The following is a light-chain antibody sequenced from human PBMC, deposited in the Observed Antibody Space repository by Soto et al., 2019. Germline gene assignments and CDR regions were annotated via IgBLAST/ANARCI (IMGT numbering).Light chain of an antibody. CDR1: QSVSSY. CDR3: QQRSNWPVT. J-gene: IGKJ5*01. V-gene: IGKV3-11*01. CDR2: DAS. Sequence: VLKQSPGTLSLSPGERATLSCRAGQSVSSYLAWYQQKPGQAPRLLIYDASNRATGIPARFSGSGSGTDFTLTISSLEPEDFAVYYCQQRSNWPVTFGQGTRLEIK.